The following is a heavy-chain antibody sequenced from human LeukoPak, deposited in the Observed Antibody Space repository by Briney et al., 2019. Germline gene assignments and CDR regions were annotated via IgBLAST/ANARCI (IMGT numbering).Heavy chain of an antibody. J-gene: IGHJ4*02. D-gene: IGHD2-15*01. Sequence: SETLSLTCTVSGGSISSYYWSWIQQPPGKGLEWIGYIYYSGSTNYNPSLKSRVTISVDTSKNQFSLKLSSVTAADTAVYYCAREKSPDYCSGASCYFDYWGQGTLVTVSP. CDR3: AREKSPDYCSGASCYFDY. CDR2: IYYSGST. V-gene: IGHV4-59*01. CDR1: GGSISSYY.